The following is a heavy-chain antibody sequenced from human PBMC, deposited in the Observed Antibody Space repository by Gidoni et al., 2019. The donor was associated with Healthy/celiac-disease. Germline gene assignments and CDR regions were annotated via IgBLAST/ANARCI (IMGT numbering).Heavy chain of an antibody. D-gene: IGHD2-2*01. CDR2: IYYSGST. Sequence: QLQLQESGPGLVKPSETLSLTCTVSGGSISSSSYYWVWIRQPPGKGLEWIGSIYYSGSTYYNPSLKSRVTISVDTSKNQFSLKLSSVTAADTVVYYCARHPAPLGPAAPGGWFDPWGQGTLVTVSS. CDR3: ARHPAPLGPAAPGGWFDP. V-gene: IGHV4-39*01. J-gene: IGHJ5*02. CDR1: GGSISSSSYY.